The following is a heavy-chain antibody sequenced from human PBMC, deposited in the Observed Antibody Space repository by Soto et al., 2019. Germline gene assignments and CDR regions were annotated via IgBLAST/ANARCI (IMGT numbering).Heavy chain of an antibody. Sequence: SETLSLTCTVSGGSISNFYWSWIRQPPGKGLEWIGYISYSGNTNYNPSLKSRVSISVDTSKNQLSLNLTSETAADTAVYYCARAPMVLSRSYFDSWGQGTPVTVSS. CDR2: ISYSGNT. V-gene: IGHV4-59*01. J-gene: IGHJ4*02. D-gene: IGHD2-8*01. CDR3: ARAPMVLSRSYFDS. CDR1: GGSISNFY.